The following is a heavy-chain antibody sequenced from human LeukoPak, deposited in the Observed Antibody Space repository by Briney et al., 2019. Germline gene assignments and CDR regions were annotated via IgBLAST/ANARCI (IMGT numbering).Heavy chain of an antibody. CDR3: ARGRAPTIFGVVVTSRSPGEY. J-gene: IGHJ4*02. Sequence: SETLSLTCTVSGVSISGYYWSWIRQPPGKGLEWIGNIYYSGSPNKNPSLKSRVTISVDTSKNQFSLKLSSVTAADTAVYYCARGRAPTIFGVVVTSRSPGEYWGQGTLVTVSS. CDR1: GVSISGYY. V-gene: IGHV4-59*12. CDR2: IYYSGSP. D-gene: IGHD3-3*01.